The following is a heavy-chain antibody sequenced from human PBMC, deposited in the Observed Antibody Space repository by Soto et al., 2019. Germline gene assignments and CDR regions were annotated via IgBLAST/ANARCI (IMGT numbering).Heavy chain of an antibody. D-gene: IGHD3-22*01. CDR2: INPSGGST. Sequence: PSVKVSCKASGYTFTSYYMHWVRQAPGQGLEWMGIINPSGGSTSYAQKFQGRVTMTRDTSTSTVYMELSSLRSEDTAVYYCARGQGNPWADYYDSSGYQSYWGQGTLVTVSS. J-gene: IGHJ4*02. V-gene: IGHV1-46*01. CDR3: ARGQGNPWADYYDSSGYQSY. CDR1: GYTFTSYY.